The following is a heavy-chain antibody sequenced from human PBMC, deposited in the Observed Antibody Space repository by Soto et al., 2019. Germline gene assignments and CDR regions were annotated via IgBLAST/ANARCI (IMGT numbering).Heavy chain of an antibody. J-gene: IGHJ4*02. D-gene: IGHD6-13*01. Sequence: EASVKVSCKASGYTFTSYGISWVRQAPGQGLEWMGWISAYNGNTNYAQKLQGRVTMTPYTSTNTAYMELRNLRSDDTAVYYCARVIAAAADFDYWGQGTLVTVSS. CDR2: ISAYNGNT. CDR1: GYTFTSYG. V-gene: IGHV1-18*01. CDR3: ARVIAAAADFDY.